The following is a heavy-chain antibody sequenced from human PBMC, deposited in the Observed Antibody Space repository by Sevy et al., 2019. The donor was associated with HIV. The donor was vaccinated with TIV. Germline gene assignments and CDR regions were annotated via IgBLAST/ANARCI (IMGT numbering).Heavy chain of an antibody. D-gene: IGHD2-15*01. CDR2: INPNSGDR. J-gene: IGHJ4*02. Sequence: ASVKVSCKASGYTFTGYYMHWVRQAPGQGLEWMGWINPNSGDRSYAQKFQGRVTITRDTSISTAYMELSRLRYDDTAVYYCARRCGGGSCYAAESFDYWGQGTLVTVSS. V-gene: IGHV1-2*02. CDR3: ARRCGGGSCYAAESFDY. CDR1: GYTFTGYY.